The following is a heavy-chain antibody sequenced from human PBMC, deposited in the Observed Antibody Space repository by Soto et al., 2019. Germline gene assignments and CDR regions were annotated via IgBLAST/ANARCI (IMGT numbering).Heavy chain of an antibody. CDR3: AKGASTTVFAFNDY. CDR1: GFTFDDYA. D-gene: IGHD4-17*01. J-gene: IGHJ4*02. CDR2: ISWNSGNL. Sequence: EVQLVESGGGLVQPVRSLRLSCAASGFTFDDYAMHWVRQGPVKGLEWVSSISWNSGNLGYADSVKGRFTISRDNAKNSLYLQMNSLRGEDTALYYCAKGASTTVFAFNDYWGQGTLVTVSS. V-gene: IGHV3-9*01.